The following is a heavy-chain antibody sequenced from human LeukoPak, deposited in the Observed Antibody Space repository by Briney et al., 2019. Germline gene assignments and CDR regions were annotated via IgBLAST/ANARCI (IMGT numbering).Heavy chain of an antibody. CDR2: INPSGGST. CDR1: GYIFTNYY. CDR3: ARAGYDSSGYYSY. J-gene: IGHJ4*02. D-gene: IGHD3-22*01. Sequence: ASVKVSCKASGYIFTNYYMHWVRQAPGQGLEWMGIINPSGGSTTYTQKFQGRVTMTRDTSTSTVYMEVSSLRSEDTAVYYRARAGYDSSGYYSYWGQGTLVTVSS. V-gene: IGHV1-46*01.